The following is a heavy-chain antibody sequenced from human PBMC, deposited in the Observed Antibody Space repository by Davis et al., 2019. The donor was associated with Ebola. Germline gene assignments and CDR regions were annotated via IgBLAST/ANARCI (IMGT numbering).Heavy chain of an antibody. Sequence: SETLSLTCTVSGGSISRYYWTWIRQPPGKGLEWIGYIYYSGSTNYNPSLKSRVTISVDTSKNQFSLKLSSVTAADTAVYYCAKSGLSFGVVKYHYGMDVWGKGTTVTVSS. CDR1: GGSISRYY. J-gene: IGHJ6*04. D-gene: IGHD3-3*01. CDR2: IYYSGST. CDR3: AKSGLSFGVVKYHYGMDV. V-gene: IGHV4-59*01.